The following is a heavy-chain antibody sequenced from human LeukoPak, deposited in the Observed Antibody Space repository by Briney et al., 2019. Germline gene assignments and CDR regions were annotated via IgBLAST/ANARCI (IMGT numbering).Heavy chain of an antibody. Sequence: SETLSLTCTVSGGSISSSRYYWGWIRQPPGKGLEWIGSIYYSGSTYYNPSLKSRVTISVDTSKNQFSLKLSSVTAADTAVYYCARQAEGYCSSTSCSRFWFDPWGQGTLVTVSS. CDR1: GGSISSSRYY. D-gene: IGHD2-2*01. V-gene: IGHV4-39*01. CDR3: ARQAEGYCSSTSCSRFWFDP. J-gene: IGHJ5*02. CDR2: IYYSGST.